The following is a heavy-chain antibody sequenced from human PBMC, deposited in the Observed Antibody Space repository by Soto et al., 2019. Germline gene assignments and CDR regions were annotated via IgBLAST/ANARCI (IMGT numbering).Heavy chain of an antibody. CDR2: IIPIFGTA. D-gene: IGHD6-6*01. CDR3: ARFGSPHKTKVARPGPGRMDV. J-gene: IGHJ6*02. CDR1: GDTFSSYA. Sequence: GASVKVSCKASGDTFSSYAISRVRQAPGQGLEWMGGIIPIFGTANYAQKFQGRVTITADESTSTAYMELSSLRSEDTAVYYCARFGSPHKTKVARPGPGRMDVWGQGTTVTVSS. V-gene: IGHV1-69*13.